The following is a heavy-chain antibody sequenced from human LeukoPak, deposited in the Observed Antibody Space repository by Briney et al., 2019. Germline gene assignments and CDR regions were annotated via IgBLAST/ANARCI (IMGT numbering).Heavy chain of an antibody. Sequence: RGESLRISCKGSGYSFTSYWISWVRQMPGKGLEWMGRIDPSDSYTNYSPSFQGHVTISADKSISTAYLQWSSLKASDTAMYYCARHSTFYDSSGYYELDYWGQGTLVTVPS. CDR1: GYSFTSYW. V-gene: IGHV5-10-1*01. CDR3: ARHSTFYDSSGYYELDY. J-gene: IGHJ4*02. CDR2: IDPSDSYT. D-gene: IGHD3-22*01.